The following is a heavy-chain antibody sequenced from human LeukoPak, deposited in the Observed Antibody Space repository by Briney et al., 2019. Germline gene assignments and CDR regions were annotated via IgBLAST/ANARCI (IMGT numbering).Heavy chain of an antibody. D-gene: IGHD2-2*01. J-gene: IGHJ4*02. CDR2: IYYSGST. CDR3: ARDVCSSTSCYATN. V-gene: IGHV4-39*02. CDR1: GGSISSSSYY. Sequence: SETLSLTCTVSGGSISSSSYYWGWIRQPPGKGLEWIGSIYYSGSTYYNPSLKSRVTISVDTSKNQFSLKLSSVTAADTAVYYCARDVCSSTSCYATNLGQGTLVTVSS.